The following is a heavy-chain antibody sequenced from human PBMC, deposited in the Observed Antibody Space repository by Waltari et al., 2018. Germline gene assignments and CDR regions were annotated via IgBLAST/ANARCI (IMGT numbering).Heavy chain of an antibody. CDR1: GYSISSGYY. Sequence: QVQLQESGPGLVKPSETLSLTCAVSGYSISSGYYWGWIRQPPGKGLEWIGSIYQSGNTNEKPTCKIGVTISVDTSKNQFSLKLSSVTAADTSVYYCARYLPDYDILTGHGMSFDYWGQGTLVTVSS. V-gene: IGHV4-38-2*01. D-gene: IGHD3-9*01. CDR2: IYQSGNT. CDR3: ARYLPDYDILTGHGMSFDY. J-gene: IGHJ4*02.